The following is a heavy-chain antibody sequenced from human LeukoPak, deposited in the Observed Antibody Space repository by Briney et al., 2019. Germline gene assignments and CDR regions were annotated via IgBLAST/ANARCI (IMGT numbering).Heavy chain of an antibody. J-gene: IGHJ4*02. CDR2: SGDKVNSYTT. V-gene: IGHV3-72*01. D-gene: IGHD3-16*01. CDR3: ARVRYGGSVDY. Sequence: GGSLRLSCAASGFSSSDHYMDWVRQAPGKGLGWVGRSGDKVNSYTTQYAPSVKDRFIISRDDSKNSLYLQMNSLKTEDTAVYYCARVRYGGSVDYWGQGTLVTVSS. CDR1: GFSSSDHY.